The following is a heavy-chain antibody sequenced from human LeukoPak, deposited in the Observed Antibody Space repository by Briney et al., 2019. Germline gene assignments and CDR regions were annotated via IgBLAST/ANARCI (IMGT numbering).Heavy chain of an antibody. V-gene: IGHV4-38-2*01. J-gene: IGHJ4*02. CDR3: ARAQGALDY. D-gene: IGHD1-26*01. Sequence: SETLSLTCAVSGFSISSSYYWGWIRQPPGKGLEWIGSIYHSGSTYYNPSLKSRVTISLDTSKNQFSLNLSSVTAADTAVYYCARAQGALDYWGQGTLVTVSS. CDR2: IYHSGST. CDR1: GFSISSSYY.